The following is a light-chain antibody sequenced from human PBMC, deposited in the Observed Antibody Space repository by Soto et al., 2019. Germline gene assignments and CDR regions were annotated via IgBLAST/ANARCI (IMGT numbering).Light chain of an antibody. CDR2: DAS. Sequence: EIVLTQSPATLSLSPGDRATISCRASQSVSSYLAWYQQKPGQAPRLLIYDASNRATGIPARFSGSGSGTDFTLTISSLEPEDFAVYYCQQHSNWPILTFGPGTKVDIK. CDR1: QSVSSY. J-gene: IGKJ3*01. CDR3: QQHSNWPILT. V-gene: IGKV3-11*01.